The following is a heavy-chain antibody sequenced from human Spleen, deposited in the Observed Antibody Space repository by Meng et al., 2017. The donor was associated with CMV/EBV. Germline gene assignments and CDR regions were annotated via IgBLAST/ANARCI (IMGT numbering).Heavy chain of an antibody. Sequence: GESLKISCVASGFTFDDYSMHWVRQAPGKGLEWVSGINGDGSYAIYADSVQGRFSTSRDNAKNTVYLQMNSLRAEDTAVYYCAREGVSSWASFFDYWGQGTVVTVSS. CDR2: INGDGSYA. CDR1: GFTFDDYS. D-gene: IGHD6-13*01. CDR3: AREGVSSWASFFDY. J-gene: IGHJ4*02. V-gene: IGHV3-74*01.